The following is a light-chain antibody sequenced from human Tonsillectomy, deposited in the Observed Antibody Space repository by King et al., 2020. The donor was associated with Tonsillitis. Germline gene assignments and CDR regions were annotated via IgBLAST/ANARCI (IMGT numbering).Light chain of an antibody. V-gene: IGKV1-5*01. J-gene: IGKJ1*01. CDR3: LQSCFEALR. Sequence: SGVPSRFSGSGSGTEFTLTISSLQPDDFATYYCLQSCFEALRVGQGTKVEI.